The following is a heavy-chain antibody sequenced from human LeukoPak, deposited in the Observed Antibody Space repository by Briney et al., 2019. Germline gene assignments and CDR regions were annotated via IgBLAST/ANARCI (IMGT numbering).Heavy chain of an antibody. D-gene: IGHD3-10*01. J-gene: IGHJ5*02. CDR2: INSDGSST. Sequence: SGGSLRLSCAASGFTFSSYAMSWVRQAPGKGLVWVSRINSDGSSTSYADSVKGRFTISRDNAKNTLYLQMNSLRAEDTAVYYCARDRGDDLFDPWGQGTLVTVSS. CDR3: ARDRGDDLFDP. V-gene: IGHV3-74*01. CDR1: GFTFSSYA.